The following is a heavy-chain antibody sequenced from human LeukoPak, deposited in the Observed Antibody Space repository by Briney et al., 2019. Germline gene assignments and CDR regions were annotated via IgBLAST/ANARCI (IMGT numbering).Heavy chain of an antibody. CDR3: ARSRGLPAVYP. Sequence: SETLSLTCAVYGGSFSGYYWSWIRQPPRKGLEWIGEINHSGSTNYNPSLKSRVTISVDTSKNQFSLKLSSVTAADTAVYYCARSRGLPAVYPWGQGTLVTVSS. D-gene: IGHD2-2*01. CDR1: GGSFSGYY. J-gene: IGHJ5*02. CDR2: INHSGST. V-gene: IGHV4-34*01.